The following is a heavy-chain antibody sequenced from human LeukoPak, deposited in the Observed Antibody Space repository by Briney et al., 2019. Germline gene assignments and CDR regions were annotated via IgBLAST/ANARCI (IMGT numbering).Heavy chain of an antibody. Sequence: PGGSLRLSCTTSGFIFSDYYMSWLRQAPGKGLEWVSYISSSGSIIYYADSVKGRFTISRDNAKNSLYLQMNSLRAEDTAVYYCARDRFSGSYPLDYWGQGTLVTVSS. CDR2: ISSSGSII. J-gene: IGHJ4*02. CDR3: ARDRFSGSYPLDY. CDR1: GFIFSDYY. D-gene: IGHD1-26*01. V-gene: IGHV3-11*01.